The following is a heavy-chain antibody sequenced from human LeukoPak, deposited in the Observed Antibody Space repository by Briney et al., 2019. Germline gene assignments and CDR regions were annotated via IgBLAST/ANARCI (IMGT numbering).Heavy chain of an antibody. V-gene: IGHV3-74*01. CDR2: IKGDGIST. J-gene: IGHJ4*02. Sequence: GGSLRLSCAASGFDFSSNWMHWVRHAPGQGLVWVSRIKGDGISTNYADSVKGRFTISRDIAKNTLYLQMNSLRAEDTGVYYCAKDHYWSIDYRGRGTLVTVSS. CDR3: AKDHYWSIDY. D-gene: IGHD3-3*01. CDR1: GFDFSSNW.